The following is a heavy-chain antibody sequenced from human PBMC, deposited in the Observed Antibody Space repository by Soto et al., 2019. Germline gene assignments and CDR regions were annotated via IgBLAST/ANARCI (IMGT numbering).Heavy chain of an antibody. CDR3: ARGRSSGYFAYYYYGMDV. Sequence: ASVKVSCKASGYTFTSYDINWVRQATGQGLEWMGWMNPNSGNTGYAQRFQGRVTMTRNTSISTAYMELSSLRSEDTAVYYCARGRSSGYFAYYYYGMDVWGQGTTVTVSS. V-gene: IGHV1-8*01. CDR1: GYTFTSYD. D-gene: IGHD3-22*01. CDR2: MNPNSGNT. J-gene: IGHJ6*02.